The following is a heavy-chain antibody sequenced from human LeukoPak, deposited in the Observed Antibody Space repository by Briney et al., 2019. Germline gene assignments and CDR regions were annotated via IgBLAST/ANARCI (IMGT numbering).Heavy chain of an antibody. J-gene: IGHJ5*02. Sequence: GASVKVSCKASGYTFTTYYMHWVRQPPGQGLEWMGWINPNSGGTNYAQKFQGRVTMTRDTSISTAYMELSRLRSDDTAVYYCARWRLTTGFDPWGQGTLVTVSS. CDR3: ARWRLTTGFDP. CDR2: INPNSGGT. V-gene: IGHV1-2*02. CDR1: GYTFTTYY. D-gene: IGHD4/OR15-4a*01.